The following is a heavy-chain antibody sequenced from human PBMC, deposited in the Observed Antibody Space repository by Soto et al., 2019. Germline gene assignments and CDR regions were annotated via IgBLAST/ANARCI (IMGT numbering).Heavy chain of an antibody. V-gene: IGHV1-18*01. D-gene: IGHD5-12*01. CDR2: ISSYNGDT. CDR3: AREGVAPYYYYGMDV. CDR1: GYTFTRSG. Sequence: QVQLVQSGAEVKKPGASVKVSCKASGYTFTRSGISWVRQAPGQGPEWMGWISSYNGDTNYAQTFQGRVTMTTDTSTSTAYMELRSLRSDDTAGYYCAREGVAPYYYYGMDVWGLGTPVTVSS. J-gene: IGHJ6*02.